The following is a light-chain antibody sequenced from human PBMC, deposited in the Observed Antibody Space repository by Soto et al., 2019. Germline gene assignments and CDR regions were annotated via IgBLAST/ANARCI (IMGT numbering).Light chain of an antibody. CDR1: ASSIAARYD. Sequence: QSVLTQPPSVSGAPGQRVTISCTGTASSIAARYDVHWYQQIPGKAPKLLIYGNNNRPSGVPDRFSASKSGISASLAITGLQADDEADYYCATWDDDLNAAVFGGGTQLTVL. CDR3: ATWDDDLNAAV. V-gene: IGLV1-40*01. CDR2: GNN. J-gene: IGLJ7*01.